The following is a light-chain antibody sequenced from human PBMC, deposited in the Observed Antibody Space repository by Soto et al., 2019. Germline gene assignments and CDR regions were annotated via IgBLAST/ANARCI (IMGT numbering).Light chain of an antibody. CDR3: CSNAGTRTV. V-gene: IGLV2-23*01. CDR1: SSDVGVYNF. J-gene: IGLJ3*02. Sequence: QSALPQPASVSGSPGQSITISCTGISSDVGVYNFVSWYQQHPGKAPKLMVYEDSRPSGVSDRFSGSRSGNTASLTISGLQAEDEGDYYCCSNAGTRTVFGGGTKLTVL. CDR2: EDS.